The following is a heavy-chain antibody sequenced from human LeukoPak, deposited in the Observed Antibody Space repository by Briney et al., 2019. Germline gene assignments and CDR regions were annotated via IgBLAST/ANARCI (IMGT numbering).Heavy chain of an antibody. CDR3: ARDWTKHGGFDY. CDR1: GGSISSGDYY. J-gene: IGHJ4*02. D-gene: IGHD3/OR15-3a*01. Sequence: SQTLSLTCTVSGGSISSGDYYWSWIRQPPGKGLEWIGYIYYSGSTYYNPSLKSRVTISVDTPKNQFSLKLSSVTAADTAVYYCARDWTKHGGFDYWGQGTLVTVSS. V-gene: IGHV4-30-4*01. CDR2: IYYSGST.